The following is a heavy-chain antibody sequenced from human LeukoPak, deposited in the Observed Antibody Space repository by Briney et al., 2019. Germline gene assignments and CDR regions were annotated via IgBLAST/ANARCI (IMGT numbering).Heavy chain of an antibody. J-gene: IGHJ4*02. Sequence: GGSLRLSCAVSGFTFSSYEMNWVRQAPGKGLEWVSYISSSGTTIYYADSVKDRFTISRDNAKNSLYLQMNSLRAEDTAVYYCARDGGYSYGQFDYWGQGTLVTVSS. CDR1: GFTFSSYE. D-gene: IGHD5-18*01. CDR2: ISSSGTTI. V-gene: IGHV3-48*03. CDR3: ARDGGYSYGQFDY.